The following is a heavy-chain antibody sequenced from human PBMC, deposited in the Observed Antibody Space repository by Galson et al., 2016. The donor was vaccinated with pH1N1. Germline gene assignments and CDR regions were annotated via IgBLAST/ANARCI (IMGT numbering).Heavy chain of an antibody. CDR2: INPDSGTT. Sequence: SVKVSCKASGYNVVANYIHWVRQVPGQGLKWMGWINPDSGTTFLAHEFQGRVTMSRDTSFNTVHMEMTRLTSDDTATYYCARVTRGGLGFDFWGQGTPVTVSS. V-gene: IGHV1-2*07. CDR3: ARVTRGGLGFDF. CDR1: GYNVVANY. J-gene: IGHJ4*02. D-gene: IGHD2-21*02.